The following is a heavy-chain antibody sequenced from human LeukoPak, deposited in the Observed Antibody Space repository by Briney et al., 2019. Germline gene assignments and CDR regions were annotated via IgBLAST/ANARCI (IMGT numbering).Heavy chain of an antibody. Sequence: GASVKVSCKASGYTFTSYGISWVRQAPGQGLEWMGWISAYNGNTNYAQKLQGRVTMTTDTSTSTAYTELRSLRSDDTAVYYCARVEYYYDSSGYFPPDYWGQGTLVTVSS. CDR3: ARVEYYYDSSGYFPPDY. D-gene: IGHD3-22*01. V-gene: IGHV1-18*01. CDR1: GYTFTSYG. CDR2: ISAYNGNT. J-gene: IGHJ4*02.